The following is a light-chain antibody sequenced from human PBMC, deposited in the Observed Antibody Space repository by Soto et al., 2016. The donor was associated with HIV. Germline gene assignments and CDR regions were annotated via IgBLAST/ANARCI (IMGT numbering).Light chain of an antibody. Sequence: DTQMTQSPSSLSASVGDRVSITCRASQTISSYLNRYRQKPGKVPELLIYGASTLQSGVPSRFSGSGSGTHFTLTISSLQPEDFATYYCQQSYTTPFTFGGGTNVDIK. V-gene: IGKV1-39*01. CDR3: QQSYTTPFT. CDR1: QTISSY. J-gene: IGKJ4*01. CDR2: GAS.